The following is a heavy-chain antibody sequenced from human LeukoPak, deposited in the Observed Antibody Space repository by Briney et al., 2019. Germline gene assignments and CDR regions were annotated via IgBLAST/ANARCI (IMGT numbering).Heavy chain of an antibody. Sequence: PGGSLRLSCAASGFTFSSYGMHWVRQAPGKGLEWVAFTRYDGSNKYYADSVKGRFTISRDNSKNTLYLQMNSLRAEDTAVYYCAKDPSFRPGYFDYWGQGTLVTVSS. CDR3: AKDPSFRPGYFDY. J-gene: IGHJ4*02. V-gene: IGHV3-30*02. CDR2: TRYDGSNK. CDR1: GFTFSSYG.